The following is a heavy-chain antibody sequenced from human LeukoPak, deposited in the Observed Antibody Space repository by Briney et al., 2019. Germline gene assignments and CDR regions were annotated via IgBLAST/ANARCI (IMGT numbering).Heavy chain of an antibody. J-gene: IGHJ6*03. V-gene: IGHV1-46*01. CDR1: GYTFTSYY. CDR2: INPSGGST. CDR3: ARDYYDTTTYYYHYYYMDV. Sequence: ASVKVSCKASGYTFTSYYMHWVRQAPGQGLEWMGIINPSGGSTGYAQKFQGRVTMTRNTSISTAYMELSSLRSEDTAVYYCARDYYDTTTYYYHYYYMDVWGKGTTVTISS. D-gene: IGHD3-22*01.